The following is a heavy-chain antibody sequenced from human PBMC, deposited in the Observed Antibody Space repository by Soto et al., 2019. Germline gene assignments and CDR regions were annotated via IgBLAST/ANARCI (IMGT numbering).Heavy chain of an antibody. CDR3: ARGRDIVVVVAATHYYYGMDV. CDR2: IIPIFGTA. Sequence: SVKVSCKASGGTFSSYAISRVRQAPGQGLEWMGGIIPIFGTANYAQKFQGRVTITADESTSTAYMELSSLRSEDTAVYYCARGRDIVVVVAATHYYYGMDVWGQGTTVTVSS. D-gene: IGHD2-15*01. V-gene: IGHV1-69*13. J-gene: IGHJ6*02. CDR1: GGTFSSYA.